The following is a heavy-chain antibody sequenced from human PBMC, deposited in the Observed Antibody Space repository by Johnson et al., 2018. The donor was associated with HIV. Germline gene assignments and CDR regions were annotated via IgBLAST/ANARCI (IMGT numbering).Heavy chain of an antibody. CDR3: ARKQWLEIPSDALDV. D-gene: IGHD6-19*01. CDR1: GFTVSSNY. Sequence: MLLVESGGGLVQPGGSLRLSCAASGFTVSSNYMSWVRQGPGKGLDWVSVIYRGGSTYYADSVKGRFTISRDNAKKTLYLQMNSLRAEDTAVYYCARKQWLEIPSDALDVWGQGTMVTVSS. V-gene: IGHV3-66*01. CDR2: IYRGGST. J-gene: IGHJ3*01.